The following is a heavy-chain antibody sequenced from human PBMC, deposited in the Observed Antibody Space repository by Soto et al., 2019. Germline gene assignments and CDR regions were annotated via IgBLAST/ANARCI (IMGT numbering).Heavy chain of an antibody. Sequence: GASVKVSCKASGYTFTRYGISWVRQAPGQGLEWMGIINPSGGSTSYAQKFQGRVTMTRDTSTSTVYMELSSLRSEDTAVYYCAREVAAAGTKWFDPWGQGTLVTVSS. CDR3: AREVAAAGTKWFDP. CDR2: INPSGGST. D-gene: IGHD6-13*01. CDR1: GYTFTRYG. V-gene: IGHV1-46*01. J-gene: IGHJ5*02.